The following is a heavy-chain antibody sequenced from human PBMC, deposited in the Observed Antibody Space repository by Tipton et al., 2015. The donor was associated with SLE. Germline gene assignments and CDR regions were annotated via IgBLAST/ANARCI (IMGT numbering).Heavy chain of an antibody. Sequence: VQLVQSGGGLVQPGGSLRLSCAASGFTVSSNYMSWVRQAPGKGLEWVSVIYSGGSTYYADSVKGRFTISRDNSKNTLYLQMNSLRAEDTAVYYCARIIVATITGGFFDYWGQGTLVTVSS. CDR3: ARIIVATITGGFFDY. V-gene: IGHV3-53*04. J-gene: IGHJ4*02. CDR2: IYSGGST. CDR1: GFTVSSNY. D-gene: IGHD5-12*01.